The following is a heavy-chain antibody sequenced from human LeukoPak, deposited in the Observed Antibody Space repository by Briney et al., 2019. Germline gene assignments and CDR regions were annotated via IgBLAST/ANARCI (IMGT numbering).Heavy chain of an antibody. J-gene: IGHJ6*02. CDR2: ISGSGGST. Sequence: SGGSLRLSCAASGFTFSSYAMTWVRQAPGKGLEWVSIISGSGGSTSYADSVKGRFTISRDNSKNSLYLQMNSLRAEDTAVYYCARDFHRSGSSTMDVWGQGTTVTVSS. D-gene: IGHD1-26*01. V-gene: IGHV3-23*01. CDR3: ARDFHRSGSSTMDV. CDR1: GFTFSSYA.